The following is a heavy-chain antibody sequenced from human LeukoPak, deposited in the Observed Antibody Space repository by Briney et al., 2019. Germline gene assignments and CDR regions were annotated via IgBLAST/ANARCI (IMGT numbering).Heavy chain of an antibody. D-gene: IGHD6-13*01. J-gene: IGHJ4*02. CDR2: ISWNSDTI. CDR3: AKAVAGIASPIDC. Sequence: GGSLRLSCAASGFTFDVYAMHWVRQAPGKGLEGVSGISWNSDTIAYADSVKGRFTISRDNAKNSLSLQMNSLRAEDTALYYCAKAVAGIASPIDCWGQGTLVTVSS. V-gene: IGHV3-9*01. CDR1: GFTFDVYA.